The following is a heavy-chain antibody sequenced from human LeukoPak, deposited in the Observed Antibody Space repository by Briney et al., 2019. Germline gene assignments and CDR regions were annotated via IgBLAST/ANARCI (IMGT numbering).Heavy chain of an antibody. J-gene: IGHJ3*02. CDR3: ARGGAYHAFDI. CDR2: INNDGTGT. D-gene: IGHD2-15*01. CDR1: GFIFSSYW. V-gene: IGHV3-74*01. Sequence: GGSLRLSCAASGFIFSSYWMYWVRQAPGKGLVWVSRINNDGTGTTFADSVKGRFTISRDNAKNTLYLQMNSLRAEDTAVYYCARGGAYHAFDIWGQGTTATVSS.